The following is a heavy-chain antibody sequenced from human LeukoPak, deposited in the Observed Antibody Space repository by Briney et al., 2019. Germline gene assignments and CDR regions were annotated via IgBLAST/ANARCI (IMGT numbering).Heavy chain of an antibody. D-gene: IGHD3-9*01. Sequence: SVKVSCKASGGTFSSYAISWVRQAPGQGLEWMGRIIPILGIANYAQKFQGRVTITADKSTSTAYMELSSLRSEDTAVYYCARDYDILTNYYYGMDVWGQGTTVTVSS. J-gene: IGHJ6*02. CDR1: GGTFSSYA. V-gene: IGHV1-69*04. CDR2: IIPILGIA. CDR3: ARDYDILTNYYYGMDV.